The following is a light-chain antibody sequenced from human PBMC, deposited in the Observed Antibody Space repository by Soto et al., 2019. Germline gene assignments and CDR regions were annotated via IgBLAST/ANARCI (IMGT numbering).Light chain of an antibody. J-gene: IGKJ2*01. V-gene: IGKV1-39*01. Sequence: DIPMTQSPSSLSASVGDRVTITCRASQSISNYLNWYQQKPGKAPKLLIYAASSLQSGVPSRFSGSGSGTDFTLTISSLQPEDFASYFCQQSYSLPRTFGQGTKLESK. CDR2: AAS. CDR1: QSISNY. CDR3: QQSYSLPRT.